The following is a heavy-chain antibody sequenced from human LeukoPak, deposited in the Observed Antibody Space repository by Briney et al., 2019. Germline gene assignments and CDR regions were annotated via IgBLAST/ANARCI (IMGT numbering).Heavy chain of an antibody. Sequence: SETLSLTCTVSGGSISSSSYYWGWIRQPPGKGLEWIGSIYYSGSTYYNPSLKSRVTISVDTSKNQFSLKLSSVTAADTAVYYCARGGENYDSTPGFDYWGQGTLVTVSS. CDR1: GGSISSSSYY. V-gene: IGHV4-39*07. CDR2: IYYSGST. D-gene: IGHD3-22*01. J-gene: IGHJ4*02. CDR3: ARGGENYDSTPGFDY.